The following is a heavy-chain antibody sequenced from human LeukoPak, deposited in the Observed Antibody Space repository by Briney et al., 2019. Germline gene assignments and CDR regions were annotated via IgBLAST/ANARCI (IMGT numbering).Heavy chain of an antibody. CDR2: INPNDGDT. Sequence: ASVKVSCKASGYTFTDYYMHWVREAPGQGFEWMGWINPNDGDTNYAQKFQGRVTMTRDTSISTAHMEVSRLRSDDTAVYYCARANFLYCSSTTCLFDYWGQGTLVTVSS. CDR1: GYTFTDYY. V-gene: IGHV1-2*02. J-gene: IGHJ4*02. D-gene: IGHD2-2*01. CDR3: ARANFLYCSSTTCLFDY.